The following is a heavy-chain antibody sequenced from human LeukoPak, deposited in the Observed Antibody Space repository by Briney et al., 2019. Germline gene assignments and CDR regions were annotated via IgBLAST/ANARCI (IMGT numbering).Heavy chain of an antibody. CDR3: ARDRFEDTAMVTRAFDI. V-gene: IGHV1-69*13. CDR2: IIPIFGTA. CDR1: GGTFSSYA. Sequence: SVKVSCKVSGGTFSSYAISWVRQAPGQGLEWMGGIIPIFGTANYAQKFQGRVTITADESTSTAYMELSSLRSEDTAVYYCARDRFEDTAMVTRAFDIWGQGTMVTVSS. D-gene: IGHD5-18*01. J-gene: IGHJ3*02.